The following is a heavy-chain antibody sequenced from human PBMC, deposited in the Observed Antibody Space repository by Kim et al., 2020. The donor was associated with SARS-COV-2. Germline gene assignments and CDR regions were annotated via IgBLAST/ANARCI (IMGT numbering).Heavy chain of an antibody. CDR3: ARRSYYDSSGYYKY. CDR2: IYYRGST. V-gene: IGHV4-39*01. Sequence: SETLSLTCTVSGGSISSSSYYWGWIRQPPGKGLEWIGSIYYRGSTYYNPSLKSRVTISVDTSKNQLSLKLISVTAADTAVYYCARRSYYDSSGYYKYWG. J-gene: IGHJ4*01. CDR1: GGSISSSSYY. D-gene: IGHD3-22*01.